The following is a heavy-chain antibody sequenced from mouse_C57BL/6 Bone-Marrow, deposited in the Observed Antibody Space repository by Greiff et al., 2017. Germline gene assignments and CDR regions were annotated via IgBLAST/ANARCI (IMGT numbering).Heavy chain of an antibody. V-gene: IGHV1-7*01. CDR1: GYTFTSYW. Sequence: QVQLQQSGAELAKPGASVKLSCKASGYTFTSYWMHWVKQRPGQGLEWIGYINPSSGYTKYNQKFKDKATLTADKSSRTAYMQLSSLTYEDSAVYYCAIIAIDYWGQGTTLTVSS. J-gene: IGHJ2*01. CDR3: AIIAIDY. CDR2: INPSSGYT. D-gene: IGHD1-1*01.